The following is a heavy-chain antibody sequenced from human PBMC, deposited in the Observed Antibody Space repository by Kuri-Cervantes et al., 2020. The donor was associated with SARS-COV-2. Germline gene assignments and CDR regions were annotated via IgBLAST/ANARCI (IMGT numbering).Heavy chain of an antibody. V-gene: IGHV3-74*01. Sequence: GESLKISCAASGFTFSGHWIHWVRQAPGKGLVWVSRINPDGSYTNNADSVKGRFTLSRDNAKNMLFLQMNSLRAEDTAVYYCARAYDLIYYYGMDVWGQGTTVTVSS. D-gene: IGHD3-22*01. CDR1: GFTFSGHW. J-gene: IGHJ6*02. CDR2: INPDGSYT. CDR3: ARAYDLIYYYGMDV.